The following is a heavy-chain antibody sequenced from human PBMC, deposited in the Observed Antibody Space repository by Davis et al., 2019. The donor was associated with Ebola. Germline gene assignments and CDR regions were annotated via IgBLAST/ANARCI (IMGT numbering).Heavy chain of an antibody. D-gene: IGHD3-3*01. Sequence: GESLKISCAASGFTFSSYWMSWVRQAPGKGLEWVANIKQDGSEKYYVDSVKGRFTISRDNAKNSLYLQMNSLKTEDTAVYYCTTANPIRFLEWLIPTYYYYGMDVWGQGTTVTVSS. CDR2: IKQDGSEK. CDR3: TTANPIRFLEWLIPTYYYYGMDV. J-gene: IGHJ6*02. CDR1: GFTFSSYW. V-gene: IGHV3-7*03.